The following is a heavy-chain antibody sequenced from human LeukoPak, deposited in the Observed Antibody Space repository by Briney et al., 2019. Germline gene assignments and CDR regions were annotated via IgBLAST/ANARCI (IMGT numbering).Heavy chain of an antibody. CDR2: IIPILGIA. D-gene: IGHD2-15*01. J-gene: IGHJ2*01. V-gene: IGHV1-69*04. CDR3: ARDSCSGGSCPPYWYFDL. CDR1: GGTFSSYA. Sequence: ASVKVSCKASGGTFSSYAISWVRQAPGQGLEWMGRIIPILGIAYYAQKFQGRVTITADKSTSTAYMELSSLRSEDTAVYYCARDSCSGGSCPPYWYFDLWGRGTLVTVSS.